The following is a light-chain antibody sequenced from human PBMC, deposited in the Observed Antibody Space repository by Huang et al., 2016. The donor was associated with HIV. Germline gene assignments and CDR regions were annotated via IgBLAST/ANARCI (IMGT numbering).Light chain of an antibody. CDR2: GAS. V-gene: IGKV3-20*01. CDR3: QQYDSSPFT. J-gene: IGKJ3*01. Sequence: ENVLTQSPGTLSLSPGERATLSCRASQSVSSSYLAWYQQKPGQAPRLLIHGASSRATGVPDRFSGSGSGTDFTLTISRLVPEDFAVYYCQQYDSSPFTFGPGTKVDIK. CDR1: QSVSSSY.